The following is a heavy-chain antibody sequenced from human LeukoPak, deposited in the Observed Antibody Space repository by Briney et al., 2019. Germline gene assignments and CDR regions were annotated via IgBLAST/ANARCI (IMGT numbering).Heavy chain of an antibody. CDR2: IYHSGST. V-gene: IGHV4-38-2*02. D-gene: IGHD1-1*01. J-gene: IGHJ5*02. Sequence: KASETLSLTCTVSGGSISSYHWGWIRQPPGKGLEWIGSIYHSGSTYYNPSLKSRVTISVDTSKNQFSLKLSSVTAADTAVYYCARDRRSYVGGTWRSLDPWGQGTLVTVSS. CDR1: GGSISSYH. CDR3: ARDRRSYVGGTWRSLDP.